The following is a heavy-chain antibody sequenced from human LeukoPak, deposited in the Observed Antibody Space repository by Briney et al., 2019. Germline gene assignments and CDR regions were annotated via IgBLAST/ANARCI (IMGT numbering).Heavy chain of an antibody. Sequence: PGRSLRLSCAASGFTFSSYGMHWVRQAPGKGLEWVAVIWYDGSNKYYGDSVKGRFTISRDNSKNTLYLQMNCLRPEDTAVYYCAKGPGEVGASGSFDQWGQGTLVTVSS. CDR1: GFTFSSYG. J-gene: IGHJ5*02. V-gene: IGHV3-33*06. D-gene: IGHD1-26*01. CDR2: IWYDGSNK. CDR3: AKGPGEVGASGSFDQ.